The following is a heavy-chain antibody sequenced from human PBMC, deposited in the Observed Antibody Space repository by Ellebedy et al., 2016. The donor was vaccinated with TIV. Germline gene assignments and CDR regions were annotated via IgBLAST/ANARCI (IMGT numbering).Heavy chain of an antibody. CDR3: ANLRGSGWFRRGGMDV. CDR2: ISGSGGST. D-gene: IGHD6-19*01. V-gene: IGHV3-23*01. Sequence: PGGSLRLSCAASGFTFSSYAMSWVRQAPGKGLEWVSAISGSGGSTYYADSVKGRFTISRDNSKNTLYLQMNSLRAEDTAVYYCANLRGSGWFRRGGMDVWGQGTTVTVSS. CDR1: GFTFSSYA. J-gene: IGHJ6*02.